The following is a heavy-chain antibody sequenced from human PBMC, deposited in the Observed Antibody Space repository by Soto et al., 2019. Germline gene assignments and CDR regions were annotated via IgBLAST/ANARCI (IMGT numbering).Heavy chain of an antibody. V-gene: IGHV3-23*01. J-gene: IGHJ4*02. CDR2: MSIGGEKT. CDR1: GFSFSDYS. Sequence: EVQVFESGGGLVQPGGSLRLSCAASGFSFSDYSMAWVRQTPEKGLEWVSGMSIGGEKTFYIDSVKGRFIVSRDSSRDTVYFQMNRLRVEDTAVYYCARWNGYGYLWGQGTLVTASS. D-gene: IGHD5-18*01. CDR3: ARWNGYGYL.